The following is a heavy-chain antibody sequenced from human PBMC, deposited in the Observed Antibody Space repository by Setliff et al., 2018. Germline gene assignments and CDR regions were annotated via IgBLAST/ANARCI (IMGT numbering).Heavy chain of an antibody. CDR2: ISVYNGNT. J-gene: IGHJ6*02. V-gene: IGHV1-18*01. CDR3: ASSVDYYDRSGYPYAMDV. CDR1: GYTFSRNY. Sequence: ASVKVSCKAYGYTFSRNYITWVRQAPGRGLEWMGWISVYNGNTHYAQKFQGRVTMTTDTSTTTAYMDLRSLRSDDTAVYYCASSVDYYDRSGYPYAMDVWGQGTTVTV. D-gene: IGHD3-22*01.